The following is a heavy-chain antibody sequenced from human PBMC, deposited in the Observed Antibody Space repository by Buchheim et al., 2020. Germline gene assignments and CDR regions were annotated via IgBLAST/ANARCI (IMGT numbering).Heavy chain of an antibody. J-gene: IGHJ5*02. CDR2: IDHGGST. Sequence: QVQLQQWGAGLLKPSETLSLTCAIYDGSFSGYQGSWIRQPPGKGLEWIGEIDHGGSTNYNPSLKSRVTISLDTSENQFSLKLTAVTASDTAVYYCARMYYYDSSGLLFDPWGQG. V-gene: IGHV4-34*01. CDR3: ARMYYYDSSGLLFDP. D-gene: IGHD3-22*01. CDR1: DGSFSGYQ.